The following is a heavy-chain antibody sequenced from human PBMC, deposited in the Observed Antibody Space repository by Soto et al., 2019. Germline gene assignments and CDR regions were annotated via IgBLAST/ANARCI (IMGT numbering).Heavy chain of an antibody. CDR2: TYWDDDK. CDR1: GFSLSTSGVG. J-gene: IGHJ6*02. V-gene: IGHV2-5*02. D-gene: IGHD2-21*02. CDR3: IQSRCGGDCLQSYASHYYYGMDV. Sequence: QITLKESGPTLVKPTQTLTLTCTFSGFSLSTSGVGVGWIRQPPGKALEWLALTYWDDDKRYSPSLRSRLTISKDTSKNKVVLTMTNMDPVDTATYYCIQSRCGGDCLQSYASHYYYGMDVWGQGTTVTVSS.